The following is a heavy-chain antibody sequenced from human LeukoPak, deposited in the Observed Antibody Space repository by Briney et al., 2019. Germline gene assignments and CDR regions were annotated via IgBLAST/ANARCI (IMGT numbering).Heavy chain of an antibody. D-gene: IGHD5-18*01. CDR3: APDVDTAMRY. Sequence: GGSLRLSCAASGFTFSSYSMNWVRQAPGQGLEWVSSISSSSSYIYYADSVKGRFTISRDNAKNPLYLQMNSLRAEDTAVYYCAPDVDTAMRYWGQGTLVTVSS. CDR2: ISSSSSYI. CDR1: GFTFSSYS. V-gene: IGHV3-21*01. J-gene: IGHJ4*02.